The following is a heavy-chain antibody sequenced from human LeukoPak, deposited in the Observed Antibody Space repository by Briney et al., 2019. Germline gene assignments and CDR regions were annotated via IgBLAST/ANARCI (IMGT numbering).Heavy chain of an antibody. D-gene: IGHD2-8*01. Sequence: ASVKVSCKASGYIFTYYAMNWVRQAPGQGLEWMGWINTNTGNPTYAQGFTGRFVFSLDTSVSTAYLQISSLKAEDTAVYYCARGGYCTNGVCSDYYYYYMDIWGKGTTVTVSS. CDR1: GYIFTYYA. CDR2: INTNTGNP. V-gene: IGHV7-4-1*02. CDR3: ARGGYCTNGVCSDYYYYYMDI. J-gene: IGHJ6*03.